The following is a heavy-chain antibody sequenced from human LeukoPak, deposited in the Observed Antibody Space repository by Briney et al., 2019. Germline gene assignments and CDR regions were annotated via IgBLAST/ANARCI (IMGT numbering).Heavy chain of an antibody. V-gene: IGHV3-23*01. Sequence: SGGSLRLSCAASGFTFSNYAMSWVRQAPGKGLEWVSTISGSGGSTHYADSVKGRLTISRDNSKNTLYLQMNSLRAEDTAVYYCAKAQLLWFGELLSYFDYWGQGTLVTVSS. CDR3: AKAQLLWFGELLSYFDY. D-gene: IGHD3-10*01. CDR2: ISGSGGST. CDR1: GFTFSNYA. J-gene: IGHJ4*02.